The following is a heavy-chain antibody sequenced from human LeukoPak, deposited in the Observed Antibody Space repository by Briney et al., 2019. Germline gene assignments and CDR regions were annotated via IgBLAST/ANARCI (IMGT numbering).Heavy chain of an antibody. Sequence: ASVKVSCKASGYTFTGYYMHWVRQAPGQGLEWMGWINPNSGGTNYAQKFQGRVTMTRDTSISTAYMELSRLRSDDTAVYYCARSPTYYSNYLYYFDYWGQGTLVTVSS. D-gene: IGHD4-11*01. J-gene: IGHJ4*02. V-gene: IGHV1-2*02. CDR3: ARSPTYYSNYLYYFDY. CDR2: INPNSGGT. CDR1: GYTFTGYY.